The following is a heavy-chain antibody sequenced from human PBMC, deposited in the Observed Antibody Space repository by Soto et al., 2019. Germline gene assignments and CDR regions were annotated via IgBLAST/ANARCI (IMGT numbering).Heavy chain of an antibody. CDR2: IYDSGAT. V-gene: IGHV4-61*01. CDR1: GDSVSSENYY. CDR3: ARDFWFDP. Sequence: SETLSLTCSVSGDSVSSENYYWSWIRQPPGKGLEWIGNIYDSGATKYNPSLKSRVTISVDTSKSQFSLKLRSVTPVDTAVHYCARDFWFDPWGKGTLVTVSS. J-gene: IGHJ5*02.